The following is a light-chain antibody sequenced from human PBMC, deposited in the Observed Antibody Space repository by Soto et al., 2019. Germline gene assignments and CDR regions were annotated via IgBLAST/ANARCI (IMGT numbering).Light chain of an antibody. J-gene: IGKJ1*01. Sequence: DIVLTQSPGTLSLSPGERATLSCRASQSVSRCYLAWYQQKPGQAPRLLIYGASSKATGIPDRFCGSGSGTDVTLTISRLQPEDFAVSYCQQYGSSPPWTFGQGTKVEIK. V-gene: IGKV3-20*01. CDR1: QSVSRCY. CDR2: GAS. CDR3: QQYGSSPPWT.